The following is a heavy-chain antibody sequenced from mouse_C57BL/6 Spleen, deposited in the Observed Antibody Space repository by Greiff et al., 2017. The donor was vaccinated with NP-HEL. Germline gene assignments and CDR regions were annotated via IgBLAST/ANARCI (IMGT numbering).Heavy chain of an antibody. CDR1: GYTFTDYN. D-gene: IGHD4-1*01. CDR2: INPNNGGT. J-gene: IGHJ3*01. Sequence: VQLKQSGPELVKPGASVKMSCKASGYTFTDYNMHWVKQSHGKSLEWIGYINPNNGGTSYNQKFKGKATLTVNKSSSTAYMELRSLTSEDSAVYYCAINWDVGFAYWGQGTLVTVSA. V-gene: IGHV1-22*01. CDR3: AINWDVGFAY.